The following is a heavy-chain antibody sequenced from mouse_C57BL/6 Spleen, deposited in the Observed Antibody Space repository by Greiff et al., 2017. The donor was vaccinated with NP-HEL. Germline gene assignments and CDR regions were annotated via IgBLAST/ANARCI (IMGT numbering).Heavy chain of an antibody. V-gene: IGHV1-52*01. CDR2: IDPSDSET. J-gene: IGHJ3*01. CDR3: ARGDGYCVAWFAY. CDR1: GYTFTSYW. D-gene: IGHD2-3*01. Sequence: QVQLQQPGAELVRPGSSVKLSCKASGYTFTSYWMHWVKQRPIQGLEWIGNIDPSDSETHYNQKFKDKATLTVDKSSSTAYMQLSSLTSEDSAVYYCARGDGYCVAWFAYWGQGTLVTVSA.